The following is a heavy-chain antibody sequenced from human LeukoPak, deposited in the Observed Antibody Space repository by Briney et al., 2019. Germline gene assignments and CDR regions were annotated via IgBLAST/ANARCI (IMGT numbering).Heavy chain of an antibody. V-gene: IGHV3-48*03. Sequence: GGSLRLSCAASGFTFSSYEMNWVRQAPGKGLEWVSYSSTSGSPKYYADSVKGRFTISRDKAKNSLYLQMNSLRAEDTAIYYCAREGMVATFDYWGQGTLVAVSS. CDR3: AREGMVATFDY. D-gene: IGHD5-12*01. CDR2: SSTSGSPK. CDR1: GFTFSSYE. J-gene: IGHJ4*02.